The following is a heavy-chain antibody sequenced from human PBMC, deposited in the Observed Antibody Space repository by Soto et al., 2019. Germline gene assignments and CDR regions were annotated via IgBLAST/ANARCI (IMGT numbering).Heavy chain of an antibody. CDR3: AKDRRSSGWYGAGAFDI. CDR2: ISGSGGST. CDR1: GFTFSSYA. Sequence: EVQLLESGGGLVQPGGSLRLSCAASGFTFSSYAMSWVRQAPGKGLEWVSAISGSGGSTYYADSVKGRFTISRDNSKNTLYLPMNSLRAEDTAVYYCAKDRRSSGWYGAGAFDIWGQGTMVTVSS. J-gene: IGHJ3*02. V-gene: IGHV3-23*01. D-gene: IGHD6-19*01.